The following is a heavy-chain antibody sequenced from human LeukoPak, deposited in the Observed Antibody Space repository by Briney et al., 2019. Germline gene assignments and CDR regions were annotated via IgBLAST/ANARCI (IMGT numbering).Heavy chain of an antibody. CDR1: GFTFSSYG. V-gene: IGHV3-33*01. CDR2: IWYDGSNK. Sequence: PGRSLRLSCAASGFTFSSYGMHWVRQAPGKGLEWVAVIWYDGSNKYYADSVKGRFTISRDNSKNTLYLQMNSLRAEDTAVYYCARAANPYYDSSGYFDYWGQGTLVTVSS. D-gene: IGHD3-22*01. J-gene: IGHJ4*02. CDR3: ARAANPYYDSSGYFDY.